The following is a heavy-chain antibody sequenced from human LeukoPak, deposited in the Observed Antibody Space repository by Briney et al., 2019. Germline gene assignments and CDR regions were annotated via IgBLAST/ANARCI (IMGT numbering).Heavy chain of an antibody. D-gene: IGHD6-13*01. CDR3: ARWGYSSSWYKYYFDY. Sequence: GESLKISCKGSGYSFTSYWIGWVRQMPGKGLEWMGIIYPGDSDTRCSPSFQGQVTISADKSISTAYLQWSSLKASDTAMYYCARWGYSSSWYKYYFDYWGQGTLVTVSS. CDR1: GYSFTSYW. J-gene: IGHJ4*02. V-gene: IGHV5-51*01. CDR2: IYPGDSDT.